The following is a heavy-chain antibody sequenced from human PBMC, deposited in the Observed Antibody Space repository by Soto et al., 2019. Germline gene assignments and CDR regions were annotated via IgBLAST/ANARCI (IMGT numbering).Heavy chain of an antibody. CDR3: AKDFRSGSYYGNDC. CDR1: GGTFSSYA. V-gene: IGHV1-69*13. Sequence: SVKVSCKASGGTFSSYAISWVRQAPGQGLEWMGGIIPIFGTANYAQKIQGRVKITADESTSTAYMELSSLRSEDTAVYYCAKDFRSGSYYGNDCWGQGTLVTVSS. D-gene: IGHD1-26*01. J-gene: IGHJ4*02. CDR2: IIPIFGTA.